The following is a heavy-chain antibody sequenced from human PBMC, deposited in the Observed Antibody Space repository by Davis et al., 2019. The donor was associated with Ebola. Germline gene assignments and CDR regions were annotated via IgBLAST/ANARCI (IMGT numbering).Heavy chain of an antibody. D-gene: IGHD3-10*01. CDR1: GFTFSSYG. V-gene: IGHV3-23*01. CDR3: PITMVRGAPQDY. J-gene: IGHJ4*02. Sequence: GESLKISCAASGFTFSSYGMSWVRQAPGKGLEWVSAISGSGGSTYYADSVKGRFTISRDNSKNTLYLQMNSLRAEDTAVYYCPITMVRGAPQDYWGQGTLVTVSS. CDR2: ISGSGGST.